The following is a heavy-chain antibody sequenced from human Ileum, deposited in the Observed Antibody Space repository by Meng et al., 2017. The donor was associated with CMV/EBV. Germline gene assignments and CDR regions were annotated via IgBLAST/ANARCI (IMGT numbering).Heavy chain of an antibody. J-gene: IGHJ6*02. V-gene: IGHV3-23*01. CDR2: ISGSGGST. CDR1: GFTFSSYA. Sequence: GGSLRLSCAASGFTFSSYAMSWVRQAPGKGLEWVSAISGSGGSTYYADSVKGRFTISRDNAKNSLYLQMNSLRAEDTAVYYCAREDCSSTSCYLGYYYYGMDVWGQGTTVTVSS. D-gene: IGHD2-2*01. CDR3: AREDCSSTSCYLGYYYYGMDV.